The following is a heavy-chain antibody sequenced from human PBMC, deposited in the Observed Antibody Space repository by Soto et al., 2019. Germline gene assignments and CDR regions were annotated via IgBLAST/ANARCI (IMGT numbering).Heavy chain of an antibody. D-gene: IGHD3-10*01. CDR1: GGSISSGGDY. V-gene: IGHV4-31*03. CDR3: ARAHGSGSYAWFDP. Sequence: PSETLSLTCTVSGGSISSGGDYWSWIRQHPGKGLEWVGFISYSGSTFYTPSLRSRATISVDKSKNQLSLKLTSVTAADTAVYYCARAHGSGSYAWFDPWGQGTLVT. J-gene: IGHJ5*02. CDR2: ISYSGST.